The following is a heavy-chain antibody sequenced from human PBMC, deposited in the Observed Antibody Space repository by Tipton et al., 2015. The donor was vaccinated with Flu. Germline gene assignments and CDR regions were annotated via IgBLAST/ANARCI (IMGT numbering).Heavy chain of an antibody. CDR1: GFTFSSYA. J-gene: IGHJ4*02. Sequence: SLRLSCAASGFTFSSYAMSWVRQAPGKGLEWVSGIGRSGDRIHHADSVNGRFTISRDNSKSTLFLLMNSLRAEDTAIYYCAKDLPGDYADYFDSWGQGTLVTVSS. CDR3: AKDLPGDYADYFDS. V-gene: IGHV3-23*01. D-gene: IGHD3-16*01. CDR2: IGRSGDRI.